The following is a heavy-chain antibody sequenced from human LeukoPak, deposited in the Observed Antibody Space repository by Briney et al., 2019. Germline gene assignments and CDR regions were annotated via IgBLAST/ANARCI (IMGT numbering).Heavy chain of an antibody. CDR2: VFYSGST. V-gene: IGHV4-39*01. CDR3: ARHNRHYYDFDF. D-gene: IGHD3-22*01. Sequence: SETLSLTCSVSGGSIKTNSYYWGWIRQPPGKGLEWIGTVFYSGSTYYNPSLKSRVTISVDTSKNQFSLNLSSVTAADTAVYYCARHNRHYYDFDFWGHGTMVTVSS. J-gene: IGHJ3*01. CDR1: GGSIKTNSYY.